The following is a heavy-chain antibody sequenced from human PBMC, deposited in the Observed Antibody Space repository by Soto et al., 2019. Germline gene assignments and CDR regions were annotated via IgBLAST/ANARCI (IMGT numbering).Heavy chain of an antibody. CDR2: FDPEDGET. J-gene: IGHJ3*02. CDR3: ATYYYDFWSGPDAFDI. Sequence: EASVKVSCKVSGYTLTELSMHWVRQAPGKGLEWMGGFDPEDGETIYAQKFQGRVTMTEDTSTDTAYMELSSLRSEDTAVYYCATYYYDFWSGPDAFDIWGQGTMVTVSS. D-gene: IGHD3-3*01. CDR1: GYTLTELS. V-gene: IGHV1-24*01.